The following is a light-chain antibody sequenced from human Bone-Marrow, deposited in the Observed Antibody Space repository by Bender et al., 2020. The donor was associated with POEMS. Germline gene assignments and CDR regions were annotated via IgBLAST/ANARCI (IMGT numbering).Light chain of an antibody. CDR1: SSKFGSYP. J-gene: IGLJ3*02. CDR2: NNS. V-gene: IGLV1-44*01. CDR3: ATWDDSLNGWV. Sequence: SVLTQPPSASGTPGQRVTISCSGSSSKFGSYPVNWYQQLPGAAPKLVIFNNSQRPSGVPDQFSGSNSGTSASLAISGLLSDDEADFYCATWDDSLNGWVFGGGTKLTVL.